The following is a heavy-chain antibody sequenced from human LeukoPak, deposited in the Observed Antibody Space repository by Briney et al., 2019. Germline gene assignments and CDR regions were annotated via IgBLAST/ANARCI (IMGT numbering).Heavy chain of an antibody. J-gene: IGHJ4*02. V-gene: IGHV3-7*01. CDR2: INPDGAVK. D-gene: IGHD3-3*01. CDR3: ARPLYYDFWSGYFSGFDY. CDR1: GFIFSTTW. Sequence: GGSLRLSCAASGFIFSTTWMNWVRQAPGKGLEWVASINPDGAVKYHAHSLKGRFTVSRDNAKNSLYLQMNSLRAEDTAVYYCARPLYYDFWSGYFSGFDYWGQGTLVTVSS.